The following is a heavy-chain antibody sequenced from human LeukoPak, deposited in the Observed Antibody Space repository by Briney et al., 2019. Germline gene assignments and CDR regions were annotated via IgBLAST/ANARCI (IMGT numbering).Heavy chain of an antibody. CDR2: ISSSSSTI. CDR3: ARHEYSSGSYYFDY. D-gene: IGHD6-19*01. J-gene: IGHJ4*02. CDR1: GFTFSSYS. Sequence: PGGSLRLSCAASGFTFSSYSMNWVRQAPGKGLEWVSYISSSSSTIYYADSVKGRFTISRDNAKNSLYLQMNSLRAEDTAVYYCARHEYSSGSYYFDYWGQGTLVTVSS. V-gene: IGHV3-48*04.